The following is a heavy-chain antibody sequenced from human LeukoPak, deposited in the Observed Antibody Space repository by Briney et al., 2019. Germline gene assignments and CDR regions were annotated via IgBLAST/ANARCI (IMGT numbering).Heavy chain of an antibody. D-gene: IGHD6-25*01. Sequence: GGSLRLSCAASGFTFSSYTMNWVRQPPGKGLEWASNIGTSSTTIYYADSVKGRFTISRDNAKNSLYLQMNSLRADDTAVYYCARFAAGGSYYYYMDVWGKGTTVTVSS. J-gene: IGHJ6*03. CDR2: IGTSSTTI. CDR1: GFTFSSYT. CDR3: ARFAAGGSYYYYMDV. V-gene: IGHV3-48*01.